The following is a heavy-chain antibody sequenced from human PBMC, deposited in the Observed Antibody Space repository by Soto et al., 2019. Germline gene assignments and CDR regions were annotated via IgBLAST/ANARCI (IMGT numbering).Heavy chain of an antibody. V-gene: IGHV4-39*02. CDR1: GGSISSSSYY. CDR3: AREVIAAAGTDY. CDR2: IYYSGST. Sequence: QLQLQESGPGLVKPSETLSLTCTVSGGSISSSSYYWGWIRQPLGKGLEWIGSIYYSGSTYYNPSLKSRVTISVDTSKNQFSLKLSSVTAADTAVYYCAREVIAAAGTDYWGQGTLVTVSS. J-gene: IGHJ4*02. D-gene: IGHD6-13*01.